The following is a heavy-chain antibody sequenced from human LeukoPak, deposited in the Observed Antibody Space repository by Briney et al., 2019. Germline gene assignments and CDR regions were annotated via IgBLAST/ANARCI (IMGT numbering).Heavy chain of an antibody. D-gene: IGHD2-2*01. CDR1: GGSFSGYY. J-gene: IGHJ4*02. Sequence: PSETLSLTCAVYGGSFSGYYWSWIRQPPGKGLEWIGEINHSGSTNYNPSLKSRVTIPVDTSKNQFSLKLSSVTAADTAVYYCARGDIVVVPAAIPPGAFYFDYWGQGTLVTVSS. CDR2: INHSGST. V-gene: IGHV4-34*01. CDR3: ARGDIVVVPAAIPPGAFYFDY.